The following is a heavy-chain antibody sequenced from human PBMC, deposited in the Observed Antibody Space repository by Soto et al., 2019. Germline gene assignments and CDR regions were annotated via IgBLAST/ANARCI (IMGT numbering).Heavy chain of an antibody. CDR3: ARDTSGLDY. CDR1: GGSINNYY. J-gene: IGHJ4*02. V-gene: IGHV4-59*01. Sequence: QVQLQESGPRLVKPSETLSLTCTVSGGSINNYYWSWIRRPPGKGLEWIGNIHYSGSTSYSPSLKSRVTISGDTSKNQFSLRLSSVTAADTAVYYCARDTSGLDYWGQGTPVTVSS. CDR2: IHYSGST. D-gene: IGHD3-10*01.